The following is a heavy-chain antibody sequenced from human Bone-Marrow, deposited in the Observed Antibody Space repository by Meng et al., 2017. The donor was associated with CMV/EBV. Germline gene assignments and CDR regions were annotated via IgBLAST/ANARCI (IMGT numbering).Heavy chain of an antibody. CDR2: IYYSGST. V-gene: IGHV4-59*01. CDR3: ARGREIVVVPAATGSRTYYYYAMDV. J-gene: IGHJ6*02. D-gene: IGHD2-2*01. CDR1: GGSISSYY. Sequence: SETLSLTCTVSGGSISSYYWSWIRQPPGKGLEWIGYIYYSGSTNYNPSLKSRVTISVDTSKNQFSLKLSSVTAADTAVYYCARGREIVVVPAATGSRTYYYYAMDVWGQGTTVTVSS.